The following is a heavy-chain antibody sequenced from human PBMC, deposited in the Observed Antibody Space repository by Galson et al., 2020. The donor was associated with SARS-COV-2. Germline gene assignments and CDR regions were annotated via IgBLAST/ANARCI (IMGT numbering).Heavy chain of an antibody. CDR1: GGSISSYY. J-gene: IGHJ4*02. V-gene: IGHV4-59*01. CDR3: ARAFPGYVDY. Sequence: SETLSLTCTVSGGSISSYYWSWIRQPPGKGLEWIGYIYYSGSTSYNPSLKSRVTISVDTSKNQFSLKLSSVTAADTAVYYCARAFPGYVDYWGQGTLVTVSS. CDR2: IYYSGST.